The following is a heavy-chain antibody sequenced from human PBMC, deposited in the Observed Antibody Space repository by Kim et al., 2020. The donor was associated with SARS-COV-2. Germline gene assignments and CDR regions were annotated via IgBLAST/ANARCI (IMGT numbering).Heavy chain of an antibody. D-gene: IGHD2-15*01. Sequence: KGRFTISRDKSKNTLYLQMNSLRAEDTAVYYCAKDPDIVVVVAATFFDYWGQGTLVTVSS. CDR3: AKDPDIVVVVAATFFDY. J-gene: IGHJ4*02. V-gene: IGHV3-30*02.